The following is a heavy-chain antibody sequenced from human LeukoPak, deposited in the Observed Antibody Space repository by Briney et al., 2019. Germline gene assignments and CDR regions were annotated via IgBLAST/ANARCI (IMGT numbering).Heavy chain of an antibody. J-gene: IGHJ4*02. Sequence: ASVKVSCKASGGTFSIYAISWVRQAPGQGLEWMGGIIPIFGTANYAQKFQGRVTITADESTSTAYMELSSLRSEDTAVYYCASLNYYDSSGSGFDYWGQGTLVTVSS. CDR3: ASLNYYDSSGSGFDY. CDR1: GGTFSIYA. D-gene: IGHD3-22*01. V-gene: IGHV1-69*13. CDR2: IIPIFGTA.